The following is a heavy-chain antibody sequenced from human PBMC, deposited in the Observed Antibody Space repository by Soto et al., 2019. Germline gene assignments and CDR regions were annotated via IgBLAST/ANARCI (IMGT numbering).Heavy chain of an antibody. CDR2: IYYSGST. Sequence: SETLSLTCTVSGGSISSYYWSWIRQPPGKGLEWIGYIYYSGSTNYNPSLKSRVTISVDTSKNQFSLQLSSVTPDDTAVYYCARVQWLVNSGSFNFDYWGQGTLVTVSS. V-gene: IGHV4-59*12. CDR3: ARVQWLVNSGSFNFDY. CDR1: GGSISSYY. D-gene: IGHD6-19*01. J-gene: IGHJ4*02.